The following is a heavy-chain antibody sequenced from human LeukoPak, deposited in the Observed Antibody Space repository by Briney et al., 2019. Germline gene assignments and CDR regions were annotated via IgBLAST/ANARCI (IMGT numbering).Heavy chain of an antibody. Sequence: SETLSLTCAVYGGSFSGYYWSWIRQPPGKGLEWIGEINHSGSTNYNPSLKSRVTISVDTSKNQFSLKLSSVTAADAAVYYCARTPPPQHWGQGTLVTVSS. J-gene: IGHJ1*01. V-gene: IGHV4-34*01. CDR3: ARTPPPQH. CDR2: INHSGST. CDR1: GGSFSGYY.